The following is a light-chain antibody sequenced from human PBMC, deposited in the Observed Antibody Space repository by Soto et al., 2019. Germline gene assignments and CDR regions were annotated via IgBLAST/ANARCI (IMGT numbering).Light chain of an antibody. CDR2: LND. V-gene: IGLV1-44*01. CDR1: FSNIGDNA. CDR3: ATWDDSLNGYV. J-gene: IGLJ1*01. Sequence: QSVLTQPPSLCATPGQRVNISGSGSFSNIGDNAVNWYQQLPGAAPKLLIYLNDQRPSGLPDRFSGSKSGTSASLAISGLQSGDEADYYCATWDDSLNGYVFGTGTKVTVL.